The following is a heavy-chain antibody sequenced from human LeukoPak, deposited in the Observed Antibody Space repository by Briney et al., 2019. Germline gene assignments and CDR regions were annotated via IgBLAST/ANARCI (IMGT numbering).Heavy chain of an antibody. J-gene: IGHJ3*02. CDR2: IQHDGGAK. D-gene: IGHD3-10*01. Sequence: GGSLRLSCAASGFSIRGHNMHWVRQALGKGLEWVSFIQHDGGAKWYVDSVKGRFTISRDDSENTLYLQMNSLRLEDTAVYYCAKDMGSGTSVFSISGQGTIVTVSS. CDR1: GFSIRGHN. V-gene: IGHV3-30*02. CDR3: AKDMGSGTSVFSI.